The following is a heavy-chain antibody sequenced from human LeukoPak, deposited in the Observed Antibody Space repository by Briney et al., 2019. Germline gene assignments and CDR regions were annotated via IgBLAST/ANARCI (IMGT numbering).Heavy chain of an antibody. Sequence: PSETLSLTCAVYGGSFSGYYWSWIRQPPGKGLEWIGEINHSGSTNYNPSLKSRVTISVDTSKNQFSLKLSSVTAADTALYYCPRAGYSSPRGDYWGQGTLVTVSS. CDR2: INHSGST. D-gene: IGHD6-19*01. CDR1: GGSFSGYY. J-gene: IGHJ4*02. V-gene: IGHV4-34*01. CDR3: PRAGYSSPRGDY.